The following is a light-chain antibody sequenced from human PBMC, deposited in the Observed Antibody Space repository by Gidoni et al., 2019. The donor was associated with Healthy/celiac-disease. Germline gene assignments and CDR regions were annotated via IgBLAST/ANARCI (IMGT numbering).Light chain of an antibody. CDR3: QQYNKWPQT. J-gene: IGKJ1*01. Sequence: EIVMTQSPAPLSVSPGERATLSCRASQSVSSNLACYQQKPGQAPRLLIYGASTRATGIPARFSGSGSGTEFTLTISSLQSEDFAVYYCQQYNKWPQTFGQGTKVEIK. V-gene: IGKV3-15*01. CDR1: QSVSSN. CDR2: GAS.